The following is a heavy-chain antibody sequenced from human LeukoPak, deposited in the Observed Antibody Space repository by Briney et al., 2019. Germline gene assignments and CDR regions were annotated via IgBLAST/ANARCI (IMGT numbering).Heavy chain of an antibody. D-gene: IGHD6-19*01. J-gene: IGHJ4*02. CDR2: IYYSGSN. Sequence: PSETLSLTCTVSGGSISSYCWSWVRQPPGRGLEWIGYIYYSGSNNYNPSLKSRVTISVDPSKNQFSLKLSSVTAADTAVYYCAGGEQWLVSGPDYWGQGALVTVSS. CDR1: GGSISSYC. V-gene: IGHV4-59*01. CDR3: AGGEQWLVSGPDY.